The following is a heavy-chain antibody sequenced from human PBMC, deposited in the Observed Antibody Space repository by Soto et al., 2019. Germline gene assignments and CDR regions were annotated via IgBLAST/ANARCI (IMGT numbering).Heavy chain of an antibody. Sequence: QAQLVESGGGVVQPGTSLRLSCAASGFTISTHGMHWVRQAPGKGLEWLANIWYDGSNNFYAESVKGRFSISKDNSKNTLYLQMSSLRAEDKAVYYGAAATTWNLNFPYWGQGTQVTGSS. V-gene: IGHV3-33*03. CDR1: GFTISTHG. D-gene: IGHD1-7*01. CDR2: IWYDGSNN. J-gene: IGHJ4*02. CDR3: AAATTWNLNFPY.